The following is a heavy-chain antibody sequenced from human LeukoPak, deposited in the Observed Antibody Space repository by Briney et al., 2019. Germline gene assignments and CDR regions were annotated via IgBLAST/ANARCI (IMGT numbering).Heavy chain of an antibody. CDR3: AKDGRYGSGSYLFDP. Sequence: GRSLRLSCAASGFTFDDYAMHWVRQAPGKGLEWVSGISWNSGGIGYADSVKGRFTISRDNAKNSLYLQMNSLRAEDTALYYCAKDGRYGSGSYLFDPWGQGTLVTVSS. CDR2: ISWNSGGI. J-gene: IGHJ5*02. CDR1: GFTFDDYA. D-gene: IGHD3-10*01. V-gene: IGHV3-9*01.